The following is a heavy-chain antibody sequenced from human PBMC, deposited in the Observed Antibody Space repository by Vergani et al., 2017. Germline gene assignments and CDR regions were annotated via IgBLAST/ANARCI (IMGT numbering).Heavy chain of an antibody. V-gene: IGHV3-23*01. Sequence: EVQLLDSGGHLVQPGGSLRLSCAASGFTFSSYAMSWVRHVPGKGLEWVSTISGSGSRTFSADSVKGRFTISRDNSKNTVYLQMNSLRAEDTAVYSCAKALDPXYEFWSGFFPIDYWGQGTLVTVSS. J-gene: IGHJ4*02. CDR3: AKALDPXYEFWSGFFPIDY. CDR1: GFTFSSYA. D-gene: IGHD3-3*01. CDR2: ISGSGSRT.